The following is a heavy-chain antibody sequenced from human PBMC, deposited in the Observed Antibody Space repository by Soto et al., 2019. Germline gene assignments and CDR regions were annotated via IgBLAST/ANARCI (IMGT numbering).Heavy chain of an antibody. CDR3: ARVGGVWSGYLIDY. CDR2: ISYDGSKK. CDR1: GFTLSSYA. V-gene: IGHV3-30*14. D-gene: IGHD3-3*01. J-gene: IGHJ4*02. Sequence: QVPLVESGGGVVQPGRSLRLSCAASGFTLSSYALHWVRQAPGKGLEWVAVISYDGSKKYYADYVMGRFTISTDNSKNTQYLQMNSLRAKITAVYYCARVGGVWSGYLIDYWGQGTLVSVSS.